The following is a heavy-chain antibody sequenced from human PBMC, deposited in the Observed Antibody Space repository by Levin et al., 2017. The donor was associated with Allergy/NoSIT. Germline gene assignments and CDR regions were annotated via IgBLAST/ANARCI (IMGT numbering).Heavy chain of an antibody. D-gene: IGHD4-23*01. Sequence: GESLKISCKGSGYRFTSYWIGWVRQMSGKGLEWMGIIYPSDSDTRYSPSFQGLVTISADKSIGTAYLQWSSLKASDTAIYYCARRGKDSYYYYTDVWGKGTTVTVSS. CDR2: IYPSDSDT. CDR1: GYRFTSYW. CDR3: ARRGKDSYYYYTDV. J-gene: IGHJ6*03. V-gene: IGHV5-51*01.